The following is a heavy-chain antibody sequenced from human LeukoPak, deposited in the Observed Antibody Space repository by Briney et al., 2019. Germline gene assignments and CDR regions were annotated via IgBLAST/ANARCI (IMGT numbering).Heavy chain of an antibody. D-gene: IGHD3-10*01. Sequence: PSDTPSLTPAVSGYLPRRVYYWAGTGQPPGKGLEWIARMYHSGSTYQNPSLKSRITISIDTSTKQFALKLSSVTAADTAIYYCARRSQLAPFGGFDYWGQGTLVTVSS. V-gene: IGHV4-38-2*01. J-gene: IGHJ4*02. CDR2: MYHSGST. CDR1: GYLPRRVYY. CDR3: ARRSQLAPFGGFDY.